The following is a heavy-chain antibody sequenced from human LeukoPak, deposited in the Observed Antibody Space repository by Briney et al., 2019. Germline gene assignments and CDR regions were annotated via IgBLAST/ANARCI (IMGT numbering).Heavy chain of an antibody. J-gene: IGHJ4*02. CDR1: GGSISSSSYY. CDR3: ARLAYDNSGYYYFDY. Sequence: PSETLSLTCIVSGGSISSSSYYWGWIRQPPGKGLEWIGAMYYSGGTYYNPSLKSRVTIYVDTSKNQFSLKLNSVTAADTAVYYCARLAYDNSGYYYFDYWGQGTLVTVSS. CDR2: MYYSGGT. D-gene: IGHD3-22*01. V-gene: IGHV4-39*01.